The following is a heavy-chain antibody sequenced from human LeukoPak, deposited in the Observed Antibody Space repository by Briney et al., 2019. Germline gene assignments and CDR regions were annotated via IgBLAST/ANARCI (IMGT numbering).Heavy chain of an antibody. CDR2: IYYSGST. CDR3: ARQFHGSGYVDDL. Sequence: KTSETLSLTCTVSGGSISSYYWSWIRQPPGKGLEWIGYIYYSGSTNYNPSLKSRVTMSVDTSKNQFSLKLSAVTAADTAVYYCARQFHGSGYVDDLWGQGTLVTVSS. J-gene: IGHJ5*02. D-gene: IGHD5-12*01. CDR1: GGSISSYY. V-gene: IGHV4-59*08.